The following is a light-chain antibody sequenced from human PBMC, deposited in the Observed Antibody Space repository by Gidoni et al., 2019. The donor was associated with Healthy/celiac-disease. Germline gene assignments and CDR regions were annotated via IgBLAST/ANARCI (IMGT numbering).Light chain of an antibody. CDR3: QQYYSTPWT. CDR1: QSVLCSSNNKNY. CDR2: WAS. J-gene: IGKJ1*01. Sequence: DIVMTQSPDSLAVSLGERANINCTSRQSVLCSSNNKNYLAWYQQKPGQPPKLLIYWASTRESGVPDRFSGSGSGTDFTLTISSLQAEDVAVYYCQQYYSTPWTFGQGTKVEIK. V-gene: IGKV4-1*01.